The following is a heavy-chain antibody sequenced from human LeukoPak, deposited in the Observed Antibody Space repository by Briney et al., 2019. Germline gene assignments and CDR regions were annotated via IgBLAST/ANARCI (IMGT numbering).Heavy chain of an antibody. CDR3: AKEVVRGVTTPSDAFDI. D-gene: IGHD3-10*01. J-gene: IGHJ3*02. V-gene: IGHV3-23*01. CDR2: ISGSGGST. Sequence: PGGSLRLSCAASGFTFSSYAMSWVRQAPGKGLEWVSAISGSGGSTYYADSVKGRFTISRDNSKNTLYLQMNSLRAEDTAVYYCAKEVVRGVTTPSDAFDIWGQGTMVTVSS. CDR1: GFTFSSYA.